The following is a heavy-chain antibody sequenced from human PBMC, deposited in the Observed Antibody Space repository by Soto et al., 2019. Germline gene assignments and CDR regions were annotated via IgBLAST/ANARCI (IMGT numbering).Heavy chain of an antibody. CDR2: VSYDGSNK. CDR1: GFTFSSYG. Sequence: QVQLVESGGGVVQPGRSLRLSCAASGFTFSSYGIHWVRQAPGKGLEWVAVVSYDGSNKYYADSVKGRFTISRDNSKNTLYLQMNSLRTEDTAVYYCAKDGVVGYWYFDLWGRGTLVTVSS. V-gene: IGHV3-30*18. D-gene: IGHD2-15*01. J-gene: IGHJ2*01. CDR3: AKDGVVGYWYFDL.